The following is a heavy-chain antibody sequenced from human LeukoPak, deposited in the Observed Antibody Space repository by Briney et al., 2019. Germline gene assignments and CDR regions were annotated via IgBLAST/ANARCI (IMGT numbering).Heavy chain of an antibody. CDR1: GFTFDDYG. J-gene: IGHJ4*02. Sequence: GGSLRLSCAASGFTFDDYGMSWVRQVPGKGLVWVSRVNTDGSSTTYAESVKGRFTISRDNAKNMLFLQMNSLRAEDTAVYYCARQGSAWDYFDYWGQGTLVTVSS. V-gene: IGHV3-74*03. CDR3: ARQGSAWDYFDY. D-gene: IGHD6-19*01. CDR2: VNTDGSST.